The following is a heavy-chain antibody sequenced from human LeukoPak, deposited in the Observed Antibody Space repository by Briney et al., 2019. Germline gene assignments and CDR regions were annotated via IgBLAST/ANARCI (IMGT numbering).Heavy chain of an antibody. D-gene: IGHD6-19*01. V-gene: IGHV4-59*01. J-gene: IGHJ4*02. CDR3: ARGTGWLPDW. CDR1: GGSISSYY. CDR2: IYGSGNT. Sequence: SETLSLTCTVSGGSISSYYWSWIRQPPGKGLEWIGHIYGSGNTNYNPSLKSRLTISVDTSKNDFSLQLTSVTAADTAVYYCARGTGWLPDWWGQGTLVTVSS.